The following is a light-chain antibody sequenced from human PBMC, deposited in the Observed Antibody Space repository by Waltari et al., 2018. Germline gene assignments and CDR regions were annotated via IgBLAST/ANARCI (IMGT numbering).Light chain of an antibody. CDR3: MQALQTPYT. CDR2: LGS. CDR1: QSLLNSNGYNY. J-gene: IGKJ2*01. V-gene: IGKV2-28*01. Sequence: DIVMTQSPLSLPVTPGEPASISCRSRQSLLNSNGYNYLDWYLQKPGQSPHLLIYLGSNRASGVPDMFNGSGSGTDFTLKISRVEAEDVGVYYCMQALQTPYTFGQGTKLEIK.